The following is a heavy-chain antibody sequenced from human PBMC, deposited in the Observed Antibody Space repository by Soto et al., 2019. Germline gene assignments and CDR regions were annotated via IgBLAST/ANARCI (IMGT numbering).Heavy chain of an antibody. V-gene: IGHV4-39*01. CDR1: GGSISSSSHY. D-gene: IGHD3-10*01. CDR3: ATSGSGSYYYFDF. J-gene: IGHJ4*02. Sequence: PSETLSLTCTVSGGSISSSSHYWGWIRQPPGKGLEWIGSIYYSGSTYYNPSLKSRVTISVDTSKNQFSLKLSSVTAADTAVYYCATSGSGSYYYFDFWGQGTLVTAPQ. CDR2: IYYSGST.